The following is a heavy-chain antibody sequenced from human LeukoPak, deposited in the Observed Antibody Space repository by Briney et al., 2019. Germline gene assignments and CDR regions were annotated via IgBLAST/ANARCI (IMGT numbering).Heavy chain of an antibody. Sequence: GGSLRLSCAASGFTFSNYAMSWVRQAPGKGLEWVSAISSSSGSTFYADSVKGRFTISRDNSKKTLYLQMNSLRAEDTAVYYCARDLYYDILTGRGIRYYYGMDVWGQGTTVTVSS. CDR2: ISSSSGST. J-gene: IGHJ6*02. D-gene: IGHD3-9*01. CDR3: ARDLYYDILTGRGIRYYYGMDV. V-gene: IGHV3-23*01. CDR1: GFTFSNYA.